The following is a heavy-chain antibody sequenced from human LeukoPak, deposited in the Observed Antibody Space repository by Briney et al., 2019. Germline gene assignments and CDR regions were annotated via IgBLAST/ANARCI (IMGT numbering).Heavy chain of an antibody. J-gene: IGHJ5*02. V-gene: IGHV1-18*01. CDR2: ISAYNGIT. Sequence: ASVKVSYKASGYTFTRYGISWVRQAPGQGLEWMGWISAYNGITNYAQKLQGRVTMTTDTSTSTAYMELRSLRSDDTAVYYCARQRKLRSFDPWGQGTLVTVSS. D-gene: IGHD1-7*01. CDR3: ARQRKLRSFDP. CDR1: GYTFTRYG.